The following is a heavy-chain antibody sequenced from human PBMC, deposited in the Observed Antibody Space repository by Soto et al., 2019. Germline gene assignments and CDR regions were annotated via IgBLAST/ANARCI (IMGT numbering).Heavy chain of an antibody. CDR3: ARDRADPRYCSSTSCASPPWFDP. CDR2: ISYDGSNK. V-gene: IGHV3-30-3*01. D-gene: IGHD2-2*01. CDR1: GFTFSSYA. Sequence: GGSLRLSCAASGFTFSSYAMHWVRQAPGKGLEWVAVISYDGSNKYYADSVKGRFTISRDNSKNTLYLQMNSLRAEDTAVYYCARDRADPRYCSSTSCASPPWFDPWGQGTLVTVSS. J-gene: IGHJ5*02.